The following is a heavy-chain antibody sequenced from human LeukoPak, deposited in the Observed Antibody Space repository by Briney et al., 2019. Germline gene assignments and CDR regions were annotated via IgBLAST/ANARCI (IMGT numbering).Heavy chain of an antibody. J-gene: IGHJ5*02. V-gene: IGHV3-23*01. Sequence: PGGSLRLSCAASGFTFSSYAMSCVRQAPGKGLEWVSAISGSGGITYYAVSVKGRFTISRDNSKNTLYLQMNSLGAEDTAVYYCAKGPYYYDSSGYSRRWFDPWGQGTLVTVSS. CDR1: GFTFSSYA. CDR2: ISGSGGIT. D-gene: IGHD3-22*01. CDR3: AKGPYYYDSSGYSRRWFDP.